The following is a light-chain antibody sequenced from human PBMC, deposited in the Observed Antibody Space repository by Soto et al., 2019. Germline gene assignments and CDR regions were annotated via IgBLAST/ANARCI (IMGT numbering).Light chain of an antibody. Sequence: QSALTQPRSVSGSPGQSVTISCTGTSSDVGEYNYVSWYQQHPGKAPKLLIYAVNIQPPGVPDRFSGSKSGNTASLTISGLQAEDEADYSCCSYAGSHTWVFGGGTKVTVL. V-gene: IGLV2-11*02. CDR1: SSDVGEYNY. CDR2: AVN. CDR3: CSYAGSHTWV. J-gene: IGLJ3*02.